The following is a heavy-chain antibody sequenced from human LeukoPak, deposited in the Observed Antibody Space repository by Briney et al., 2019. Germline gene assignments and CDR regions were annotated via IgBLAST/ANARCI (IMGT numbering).Heavy chain of an antibody. D-gene: IGHD2-15*01. CDR1: GFTFSSYG. CDR3: AREVRYCSGGSCYAYFDY. J-gene: IGHJ4*02. CDR2: IWYDGSNK. Sequence: GRSLRLSCAASGFTFSSYGMRWVRQAPGKGLEWVAVIWYDGSNKYYADSVKGRFTISRDNSKNTLYLQMNSLRAEDTAVYYCAREVRYCSGGSCYAYFDYWGQGTLVTVSS. V-gene: IGHV3-33*01.